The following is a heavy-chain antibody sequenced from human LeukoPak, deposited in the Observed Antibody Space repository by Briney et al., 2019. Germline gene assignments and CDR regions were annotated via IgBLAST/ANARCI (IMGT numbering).Heavy chain of an antibody. J-gene: IGHJ4*02. CDR1: GYTFTSYG. Sequence: ASVNVSCKASGYTFTSYGISWVRQAPGQGHEWMGWISAYNGNTNYAKKLQGRVTMTTDTSTSTAYMELRSLRSDATAVYYCARAHVVRGVIIVDYWGQGTLVTVSS. V-gene: IGHV1-18*01. CDR3: ARAHVVRGVIIVDY. CDR2: ISAYNGNT. D-gene: IGHD3-10*01.